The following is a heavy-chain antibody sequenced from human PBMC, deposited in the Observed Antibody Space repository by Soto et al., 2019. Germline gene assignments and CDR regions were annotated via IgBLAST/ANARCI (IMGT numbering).Heavy chain of an antibody. CDR2: IIPILGTA. D-gene: IGHD1-26*01. V-gene: IGHV1-69*01. CDR3: GRVGVGGGATIYYFDY. CDR1: GGTFSSYA. Sequence: QVQLVQSGAEVKKPGSSVKVSCKASGGTFSSYAISWVRQAPGQGLEWMGGIIPILGTANYAQKFQGRVTIAPDESTSSAYMEGSSMGPEETGGYDCGRVGVGGGATIYYFDYWGQGTLVTVSS. J-gene: IGHJ4*02.